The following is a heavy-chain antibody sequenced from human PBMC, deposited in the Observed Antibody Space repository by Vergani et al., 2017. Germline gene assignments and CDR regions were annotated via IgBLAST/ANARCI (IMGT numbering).Heavy chain of an antibody. J-gene: IGHJ3*02. CDR3: AKSGFVGAFET. Sequence: EVQLVESGGGLVKPGGSLRLSCAASGFTFSDFSMSWVRQAPGKGLEWVANIMPDGSATMYADSLRGRFSISRDNAKNSLHLHMSSLRVEDTAVYFCAKSGFVGAFETWGQGTMVTVSS. V-gene: IGHV3-7*01. D-gene: IGHD6-6*01. CDR2: IMPDGSAT. CDR1: GFTFSDFS.